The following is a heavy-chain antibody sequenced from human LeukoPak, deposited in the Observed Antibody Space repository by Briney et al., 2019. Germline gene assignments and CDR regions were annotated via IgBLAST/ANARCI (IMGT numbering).Heavy chain of an antibody. CDR1: GGSFSGYY. CDR2: INHSGST. D-gene: IGHD1-26*01. J-gene: IGHJ4*02. Sequence: SETLSLTCAVYGGSFSGYYWSWIRQPPGKGLEWIGEINHSGSTNYNPSLKSRVTISVDTSKNQFSLKLSSVTAADTAVYYCARGEIVGATGYYFDYWGQGTLVTVSS. CDR3: ARGEIVGATGYYFDY. V-gene: IGHV4-34*01.